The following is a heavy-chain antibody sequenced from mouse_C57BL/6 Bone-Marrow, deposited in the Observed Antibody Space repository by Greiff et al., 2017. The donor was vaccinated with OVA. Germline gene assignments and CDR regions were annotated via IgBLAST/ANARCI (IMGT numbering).Heavy chain of an antibody. Sequence: QVQLQQSGAELARPGASVKLSCKASGYTFTSYGISWVKQRTGQGLEWIGEIYPRSGNTYYNEKFKGKATLTADKSSSTAYMELRSLTSEDSAVYFCAGGILDYGSSYLYFDVWGTGTTVTVSS. V-gene: IGHV1-81*01. CDR1: GYTFTSYG. CDR3: AGGILDYGSSYLYFDV. J-gene: IGHJ1*03. D-gene: IGHD1-1*01. CDR2: IYPRSGNT.